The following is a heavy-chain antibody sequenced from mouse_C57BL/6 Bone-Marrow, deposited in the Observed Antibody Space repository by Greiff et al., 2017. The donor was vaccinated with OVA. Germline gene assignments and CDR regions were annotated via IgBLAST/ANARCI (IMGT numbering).Heavy chain of an antibody. J-gene: IGHJ4*01. CDR3: TRHDEGPYYYGSSSYYAMDY. V-gene: IGHV1-62-2*01. Sequence: VQRVESGAELVKPGASVKLSCKASGYTFTEYTIHWVKQRSGQGLEWIGWFYPGSGSIKYNEKFQDKATLTADKSSSTVYMEVNRLTSEDSAVDFCTRHDEGPYYYGSSSYYAMDYWGQGTSVTVSS. CDR2: FYPGSGSI. D-gene: IGHD1-1*01. CDR1: GYTFTEYT.